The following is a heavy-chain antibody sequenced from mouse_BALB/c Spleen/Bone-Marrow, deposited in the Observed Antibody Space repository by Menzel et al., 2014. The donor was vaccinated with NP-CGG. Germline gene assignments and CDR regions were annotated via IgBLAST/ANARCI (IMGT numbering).Heavy chain of an antibody. V-gene: IGHV1-9*01. CDR1: GYTFSSYW. CDR3: AREDGNHVGFAY. D-gene: IGHD2-1*01. CDR2: ILPGSGST. J-gene: IGHJ3*01. Sequence: QVQLKQSGAELMKPGASVKISCKATGYTFSSYWIEWVKQRPGHGLEWIGGILPGSGSTNYNEKFKGKATFTADTSSNTAYMQLSSLTSEDSAVYYCAREDGNHVGFAYWGQGTLVTVSA.